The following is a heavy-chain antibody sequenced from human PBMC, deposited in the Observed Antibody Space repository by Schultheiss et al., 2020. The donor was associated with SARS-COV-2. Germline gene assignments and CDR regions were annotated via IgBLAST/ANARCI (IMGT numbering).Heavy chain of an antibody. J-gene: IGHJ4*02. Sequence: ASVKVSCKASGYTFTSYAMHWVRQAPGQRLEWMGWINAGNGNTKYSQKFQGRVTITRDTSASTAYMELSSLRSDDTAVYYCARDGREEYCGGDCYSGFDYWGQGTLVTVSS. D-gene: IGHD2-21*02. V-gene: IGHV1-3*01. CDR2: INAGNGNT. CDR1: GYTFTSYA. CDR3: ARDGREEYCGGDCYSGFDY.